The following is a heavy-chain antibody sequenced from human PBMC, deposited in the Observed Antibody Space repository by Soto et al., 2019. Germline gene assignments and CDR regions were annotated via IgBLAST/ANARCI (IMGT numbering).Heavy chain of an antibody. Sequence: SETLSLTCTVSGGPISSYYWTCIRQPPGKGLEWIGYIYSSGSTNYNPCLKSRVNISIDTAKNQFSLKLRSVTAADSAVYYCARNHYYSKYVSEYYYGMDVWAQGTSVTVSS. CDR2: IYSSGST. CDR1: GGPISSYY. V-gene: IGHV4-59*01. J-gene: IGHJ6*02. D-gene: IGHD4-4*01. CDR3: ARNHYYSKYVSEYYYGMDV.